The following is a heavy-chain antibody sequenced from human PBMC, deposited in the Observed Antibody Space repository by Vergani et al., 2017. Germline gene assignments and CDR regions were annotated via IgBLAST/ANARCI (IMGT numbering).Heavy chain of an antibody. CDR1: GFTFRNYA. CDR3: AKDHYDFWSGYPNLSPFDL. V-gene: IGHV3-21*04. Sequence: EVQLLESGGGLAQPGGSLRLSCAASGFTFRNYAMTWVRQAPGKGLEWVSSISGNNDDVYYADSVKGRFTISRDNAKNSLYLQMNSLRAEDTALYYCAKDHYDFWSGYPNLSPFDLWGLGTLVTVSS. CDR2: ISGNNDDV. D-gene: IGHD3-3*01. J-gene: IGHJ2*01.